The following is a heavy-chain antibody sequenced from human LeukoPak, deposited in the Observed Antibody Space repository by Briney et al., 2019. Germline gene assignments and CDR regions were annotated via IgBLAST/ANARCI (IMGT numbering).Heavy chain of an antibody. Sequence: SVKVSCKASGGTFSSYAISWVRQAPGQGLEWMGGIIPIFGTANYAQKFQGRVTITADKSTSTAYMELSSLRSEDTAVYYCARDVRLGYYYYMDVWGKGTTVTISS. CDR3: ARDVRLGYYYYMDV. V-gene: IGHV1-69*06. J-gene: IGHJ6*03. CDR1: GGTFSSYA. CDR2: IIPIFGTA. D-gene: IGHD3-16*01.